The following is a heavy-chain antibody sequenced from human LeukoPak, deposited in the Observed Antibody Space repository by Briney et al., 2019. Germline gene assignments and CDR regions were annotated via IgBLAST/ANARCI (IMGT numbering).Heavy chain of an antibody. CDR1: GFTFSSYA. J-gene: IGHJ4*02. V-gene: IGHV3-23*01. CDR3: AKDLISSRQPYYFDY. D-gene: IGHD6-13*01. CDR2: ISGSGGST. Sequence: PGGSLRLSCAASGFTFSSYAMSWVRQAPGKGLEWVSAISGSGGSTYYADSVKGRFTISRDNSKNTLYLQMNSLSAEDTAVYYCAKDLISSRQPYYFDYWGQGTLVTVSS.